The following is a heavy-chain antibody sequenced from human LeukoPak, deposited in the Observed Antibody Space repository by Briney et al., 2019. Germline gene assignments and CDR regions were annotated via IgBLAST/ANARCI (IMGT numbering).Heavy chain of an antibody. CDR2: TYYRSKWYN. V-gene: IGHV6-1*01. D-gene: IGHD2-2*02. J-gene: IGHJ4*02. CDR1: GDSVSSNSAA. Sequence: SQTLSLTCAISGDSVSSNSAAWNWIRQSPSRGLEWLGRTYYRSKWYNDYAVSVKSRITINPDTSKNQFSLQLNSVTPEDSAEYYCARAARYTSSWSGEDYWGQGTLVTVSS. CDR3: ARAARYTSSWSGEDY.